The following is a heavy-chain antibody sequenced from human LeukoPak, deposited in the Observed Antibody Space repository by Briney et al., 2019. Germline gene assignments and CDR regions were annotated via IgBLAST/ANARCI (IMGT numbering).Heavy chain of an antibody. D-gene: IGHD5-12*01. CDR1: GYTFTNYD. J-gene: IGHJ4*02. V-gene: IGHV1-8*01. CDR2: MNPNSGNT. Sequence: ASVKVSCKASGYTFTNYDISWARQATGQGLEWMGWMNPNSGNTGYAEKFQGRVTMTRDTSISTAYMELSSLRSDDTAVYYCARNSGLADCWGQGTLVTVSS. CDR3: ARNSGLADC.